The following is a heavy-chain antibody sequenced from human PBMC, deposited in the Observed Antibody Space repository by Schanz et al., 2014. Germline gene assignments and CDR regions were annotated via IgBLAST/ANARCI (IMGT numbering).Heavy chain of an antibody. CDR1: GFTFGSHG. CDR2: ISYDGSFK. Sequence: QVQLVESGGGVVQPGRSLRLSCAASGFTFGSHGMHWVRQAPGKGLEWVAVISYDGSFKNYADSVRGRITMSRDNSKSTMYLQINNLRADDTAVYYCARELPGVVAFDFWGQGTMVTVSS. J-gene: IGHJ3*01. CDR3: ARELPGVVAFDF. V-gene: IGHV3-33*08. D-gene: IGHD7-27*01.